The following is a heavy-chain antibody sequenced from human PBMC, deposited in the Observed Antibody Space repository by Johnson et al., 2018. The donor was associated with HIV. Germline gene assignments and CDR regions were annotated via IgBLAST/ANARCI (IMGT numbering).Heavy chain of an antibody. CDR3: AKARTYGGNVDDAFDI. D-gene: IGHD4-23*01. J-gene: IGHJ3*02. CDR2: IWYDGSNK. V-gene: IGHV3-33*06. CDR1: GFTFSTYG. Sequence: QVQLVESGGGVVQPGRSLRLSCVASGFTFSTYGMHWVRQAPGKGLEWVAVIWYDGSNKYYADSVKGRFTISRDNSKNTLYLQMNSLRAEDTAVYYCAKARTYGGNVDDAFDIWGQGTMVTVSS.